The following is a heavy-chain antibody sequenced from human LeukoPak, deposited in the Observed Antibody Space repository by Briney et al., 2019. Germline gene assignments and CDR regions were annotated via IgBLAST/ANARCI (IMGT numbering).Heavy chain of an antibody. CDR2: IYYSGST. CDR3: ARGLRGDYFDY. CDR1: GGSISSYY. Sequence: PSETLSLTCTVSGGSISSYYWSWIRQPPGKGLEWIGYIYYSGSTNYNPSLKSRVTISVDTSKNQFSLKLSSVTAADTAVYYCARGLRGDYFDYWGQGTLVTVSS. V-gene: IGHV4-59*01. D-gene: IGHD2-21*01. J-gene: IGHJ4*02.